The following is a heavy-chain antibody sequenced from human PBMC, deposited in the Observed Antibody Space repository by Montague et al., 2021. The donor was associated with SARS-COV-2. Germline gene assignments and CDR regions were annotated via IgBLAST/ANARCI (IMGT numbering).Heavy chain of an antibody. CDR2: FYHSGGT. J-gene: IGHJ4*02. Sequence: SETLSLTCTVSGGSISSYFWSWIRQSPGKGLEWIGYFYHSGGTKYNPSLKSRVTISGDTSENQLSLKLSSVTTADTAVYYCARSGAVPMDWGQGILVTVSS. V-gene: IGHV4-59*13. CDR3: ARSGAVPMD. D-gene: IGHD3-10*01. CDR1: GGSISSYF.